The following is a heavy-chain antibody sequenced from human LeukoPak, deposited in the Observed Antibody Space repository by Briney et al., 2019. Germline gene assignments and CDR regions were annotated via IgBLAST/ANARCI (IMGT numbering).Heavy chain of an antibody. Sequence: SETLSLTCTVSGGSVSSSSDYWVWIRQPPGKGLEWIGSLHYSGSTYYNPFLQSRVTISVDTSDNQFSLRVSSVTAADTAVYYCARPPLYCSTGSCNDYWGQGTLVTVSS. D-gene: IGHD2-15*01. CDR2: LHYSGST. V-gene: IGHV4-39*01. CDR3: ARPPLYCSTGSCNDY. CDR1: GGSVSSSSDY. J-gene: IGHJ4*02.